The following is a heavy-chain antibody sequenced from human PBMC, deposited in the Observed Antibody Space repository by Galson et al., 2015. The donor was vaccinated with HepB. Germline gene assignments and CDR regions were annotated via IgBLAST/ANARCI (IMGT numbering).Heavy chain of an antibody. D-gene: IGHD3-10*01. V-gene: IGHV3-15*07. CDR1: GFTFSNAW. CDR3: TTEGFGELHDAFDI. CDR2: IKSKTDGGTT. J-gene: IGHJ3*02. Sequence: SLRLSCAASGFTFSNAWMNWVRQAPGKGLEWVGRIKSKTDGGTTDYAAPVKGRFTISRDDSKNTLYLQMNSLKTEDTAVYYCTTEGFGELHDAFDIWGQGTMVTVSS.